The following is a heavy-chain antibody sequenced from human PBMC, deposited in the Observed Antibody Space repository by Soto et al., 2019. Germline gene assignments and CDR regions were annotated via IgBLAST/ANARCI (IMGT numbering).Heavy chain of an antibody. V-gene: IGHV2-5*02. D-gene: IGHD6-13*01. CDR1: GFSLSTREVG. J-gene: IGHJ5*02. CDR3: AHRGATAGRGFGP. CDR2: IFWDDDK. Sequence: QITLKESGPTLVKPTQTLTLTCTFSGFSLSTREVGVGWIRQPPGKALEWLALIFWDDDKRYSPSLKSRLTITKDTYKNEVALTKTHIGPVDTAAYYCAHRGATAGRGFGPWGPGTPGTGSS.